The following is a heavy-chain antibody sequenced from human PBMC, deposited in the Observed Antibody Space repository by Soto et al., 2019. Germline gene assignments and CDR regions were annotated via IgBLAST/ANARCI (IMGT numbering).Heavy chain of an antibody. CDR3: EKNFVVRDLDAFDI. CDR2: ISGSGGST. D-gene: IGHD3-22*01. CDR1: ALTCSSYA. J-gene: IGHJ3*02. V-gene: IGHV3-23*01. Sequence: GGSLRLSCSASALTCSSYAMSWVRPAPGKGLEWVSAISGSGGSTYYADSVKCRFTISRDNPKNTLYLQMNRLRAAVTAVYYCEKNFVVRDLDAFDIWGQGTMVTVSS.